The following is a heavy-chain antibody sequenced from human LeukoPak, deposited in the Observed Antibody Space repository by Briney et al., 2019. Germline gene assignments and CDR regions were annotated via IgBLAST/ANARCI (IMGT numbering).Heavy chain of an antibody. Sequence: SETLSLTCTVSGDSISRYQWTRIRQPPGKGLEWIGYIYDTGSTNHNPSLKSRVAISVDTSKNQFSLKLSSVTAADTAVYYCARDSAWSYFDYWGQGTLVTVSS. V-gene: IGHV4-59*01. J-gene: IGHJ4*02. D-gene: IGHD6-19*01. CDR2: IYDTGST. CDR1: GDSISRYQ. CDR3: ARDSAWSYFDY.